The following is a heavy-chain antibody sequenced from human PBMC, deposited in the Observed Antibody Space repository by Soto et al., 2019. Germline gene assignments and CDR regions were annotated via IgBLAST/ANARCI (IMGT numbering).Heavy chain of an antibody. CDR1: GFTFSAYY. CDR2: INPNSGGT. J-gene: IGHJ6*03. CDR3: ARDRNNLRFLECLLPQYYYYYDMDV. Sequence: ASVKVSCKASGFTFSAYYIYWVRQAPGQGLEWIGWINPNSGGTNNAQKFQGRVTMTRDTSTSTVYMELSSLRSEDTAVYYCARDRNNLRFLECLLPQYYYYYDMDVWGKGTTVTVS. D-gene: IGHD3-3*01. V-gene: IGHV1-2*02.